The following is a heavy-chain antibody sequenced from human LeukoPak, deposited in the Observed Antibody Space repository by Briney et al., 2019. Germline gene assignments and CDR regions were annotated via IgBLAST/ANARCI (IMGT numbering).Heavy chain of an antibody. Sequence: GESLRLSCAGSGFSFSSSAVSWVRQTPGKGLEWVSSITGNGATTYYSDSVKGRFTISRDNSRNTLSLQMSSLRVEDTAVYYCAKERRRVDTEMVRSYYFENWGQGTLVTVSS. CDR2: ITGNGATT. CDR3: AKERRRVDTEMVRSYYFEN. J-gene: IGHJ4*02. CDR1: GFSFSSSA. V-gene: IGHV3-23*01. D-gene: IGHD5-18*01.